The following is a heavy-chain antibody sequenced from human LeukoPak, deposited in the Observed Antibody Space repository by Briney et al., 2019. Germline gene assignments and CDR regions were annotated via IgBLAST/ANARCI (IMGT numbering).Heavy chain of an antibody. CDR1: GGSISSHY. Sequence: PSGTLSLTCTVSGGSISSHYWSWIRQPPGKGLEWIGYVYYTGTTNYNSSLKSRLTISIDTSKNQFSLKLSSVTAADTAVYYCARGTPYDFWSGYYTPQFDPWGQGTLVTVSS. J-gene: IGHJ5*02. CDR3: ARGTPYDFWSGYYTPQFDP. V-gene: IGHV4-59*11. CDR2: VYYTGTT. D-gene: IGHD3-3*01.